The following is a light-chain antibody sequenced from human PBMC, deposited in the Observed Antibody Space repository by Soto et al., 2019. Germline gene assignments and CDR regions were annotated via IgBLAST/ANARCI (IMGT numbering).Light chain of an antibody. CDR1: QTVTSNY. Sequence: EIVLTQSPDTLSSSPGERATLSCRASQTVTSNYLAWYQQKPGQAPRLLFFGASIRATGLPDRFSGGGSGTDFTLTISRLEPDDFAVYYCQQYGSSPGTFGQGTKVDIK. CDR3: QQYGSSPGT. J-gene: IGKJ1*01. CDR2: GAS. V-gene: IGKV3-20*01.